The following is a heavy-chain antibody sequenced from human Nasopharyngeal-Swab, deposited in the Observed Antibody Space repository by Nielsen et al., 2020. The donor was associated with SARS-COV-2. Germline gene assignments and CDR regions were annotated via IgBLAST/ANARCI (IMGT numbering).Heavy chain of an antibody. V-gene: IGHV4-39*01. Sequence: GKGLEWIGSIYYSGSTYYNPSLKSRVTISVDTSKNQFSLKLSSVTAADTAVYYCARHEGHEDYFDYWGQGTLVTVSS. J-gene: IGHJ4*02. CDR3: ARHEGHEDYFDY. CDR2: IYYSGST.